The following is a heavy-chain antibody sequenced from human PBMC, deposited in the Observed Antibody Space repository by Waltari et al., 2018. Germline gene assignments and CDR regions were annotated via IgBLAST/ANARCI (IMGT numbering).Heavy chain of an antibody. CDR1: GGSFSTYA. Sequence: QVQLVQSGAELKKPGSSVKVSCKASGGSFSTYAITWVRQAPGQGLEWMGGIIPMFGTANYAQKMQDTVTIITDESMTTAYMELSSLTSEDTAVYYCARGGLYGQQLLESAFEIWGQGTKVTVSS. CDR2: IIPMFGTA. D-gene: IGHD6-13*01. J-gene: IGHJ3*02. CDR3: ARGGLYGQQLLESAFEI. V-gene: IGHV1-69*05.